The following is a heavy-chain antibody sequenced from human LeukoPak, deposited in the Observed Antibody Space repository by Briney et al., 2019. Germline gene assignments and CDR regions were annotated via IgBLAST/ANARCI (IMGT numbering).Heavy chain of an antibody. Sequence: GGSLRLSRAASGFKYNMHWVRQAPGKGLEWVAFISFDGSTAYYADSVQGRFTFSRDTSNNTLHLQMNSLRTEDTAVYYCASQTSIAAYFDSWGQGTLVTVSS. CDR2: ISFDGSTA. J-gene: IGHJ4*02. CDR3: ASQTSIAAYFDS. D-gene: IGHD2-21*01. CDR1: GFKYN. V-gene: IGHV3-30*04.